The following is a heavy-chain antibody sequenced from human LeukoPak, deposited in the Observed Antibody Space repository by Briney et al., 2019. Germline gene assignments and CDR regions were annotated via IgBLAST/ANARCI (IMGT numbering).Heavy chain of an antibody. Sequence: KTSETLSLTCTVSGGSLSSYYWSWIRQPPGKGLEWIAYIYNSGNTNYKPSLKSRVTISVDMSKNQFSLKLSSVTAADTAVYYCARAAVSTRSRFDYWGQGTLVTVSS. CDR1: GGSLSSYY. J-gene: IGHJ4*02. D-gene: IGHD5/OR15-5a*01. V-gene: IGHV4-59*01. CDR3: ARAAVSTRSRFDY. CDR2: IYNSGNT.